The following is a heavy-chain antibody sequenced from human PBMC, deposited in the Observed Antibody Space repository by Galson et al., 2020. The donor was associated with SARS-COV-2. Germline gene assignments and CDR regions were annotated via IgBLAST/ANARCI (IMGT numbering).Heavy chain of an antibody. D-gene: IGHD3-3*01. CDR2: IYWNDDK. CDR3: ARGAPGGVTSFGVVIGKGYFDY. J-gene: IGHJ4*02. CDR1: GFSLTTSGVG. Sequence: ESGPTLVKPTQTLTLTCTFSGFSLTTSGVGVGWIRQPPGKALEWLALIYWNDDKRYSPSLKSRLTITKDTSKNQVVLTMTNMDPVDTATYFCARGAPGGVTSFGVVIGKGYFDYWGQGTPVTVSS. V-gene: IGHV2-5*01.